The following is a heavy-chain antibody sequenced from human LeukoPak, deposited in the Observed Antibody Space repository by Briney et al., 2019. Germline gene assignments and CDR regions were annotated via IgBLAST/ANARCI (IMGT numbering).Heavy chain of an antibody. Sequence: PGGSLRLSCAASGFSFSDFYMSWVRQAPGKGLEWLSYISTGSRYTLYGDSVKGRFTVSRDDAQNSLYLQMNSLRAEDTAVYYCTRDRAGSGSYYNNPHGMDVWGQGTTVSVS. CDR3: TRDRAGSGSYYNNPHGMDV. CDR2: ISTGSRYT. CDR1: GFSFSDFY. D-gene: IGHD3-10*01. J-gene: IGHJ6*02. V-gene: IGHV3-11*05.